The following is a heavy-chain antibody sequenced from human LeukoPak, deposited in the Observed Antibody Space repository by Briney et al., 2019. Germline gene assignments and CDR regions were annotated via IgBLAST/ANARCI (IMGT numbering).Heavy chain of an antibody. CDR1: GGSISTNRYY. CDR2: IYYSGSA. CDR3: AADSQDSSGTYYSDY. J-gene: IGHJ4*02. D-gene: IGHD3-10*01. V-gene: IGHV4-30-4*01. Sequence: SETLSLTCTVSGGSISTNRYYWTWIRQPPGKGLEWIGFIYYSGSAYYNPSLKSRVTMSLDTSKNQFSLTLSSETAADTAVYYCAADSQDSSGTYYSDYWGQGTLVTVSS.